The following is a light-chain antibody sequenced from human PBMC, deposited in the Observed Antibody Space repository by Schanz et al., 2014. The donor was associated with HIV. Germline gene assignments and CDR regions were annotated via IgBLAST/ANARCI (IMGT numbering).Light chain of an antibody. CDR3: SSCTTSNTLV. J-gene: IGLJ3*02. Sequence: QSALTQPPSASGSPGQSVTISCTGTSSDVGGYNYVSWYQQHPGKAPKLMIYEVSKRPSGVPDRFSGSKSGSAASLTISGLQAEDEADYYCSSCTTSNTLVFGGGTKLTVL. V-gene: IGLV2-8*01. CDR2: EVS. CDR1: SSDVGGYNY.